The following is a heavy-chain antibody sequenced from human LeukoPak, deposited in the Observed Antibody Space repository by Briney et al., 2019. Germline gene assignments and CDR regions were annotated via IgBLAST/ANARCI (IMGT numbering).Heavy chain of an antibody. J-gene: IGHJ4*02. CDR1: GFTFSSYG. CDR2: ISYDGSNK. D-gene: IGHD5-18*01. CDR3: ASKSRLHSGYYFDY. Sequence: GRSLRLSCAASGFTFSSYGMHWVRQAPGKGLEWVAVISYDGSNKYYADSVKGRFTISRDNSKNTLYLQMNSLRAEDTAVYYCASKSRLHSGYYFDYWGQGTLVTVSS. V-gene: IGHV3-30*03.